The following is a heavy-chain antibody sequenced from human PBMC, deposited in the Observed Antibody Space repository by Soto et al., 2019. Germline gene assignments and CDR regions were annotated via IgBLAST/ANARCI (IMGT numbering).Heavy chain of an antibody. CDR1: GGSFSGYY. D-gene: IGHD1-26*01. Sequence: QVQLQQWGAGLLKPSETLSLTCAVYGGSFSGYYWSWIRQPPGKGLEWIGEINHSGTTNYSPSLKSRVTMAVDTSKNQVSLKLSSVTAADTAVYYCARGGGGRYSVLWFDPWGQGTLATVSS. CDR3: ARGGGGRYSVLWFDP. J-gene: IGHJ5*02. V-gene: IGHV4-34*01. CDR2: INHSGTT.